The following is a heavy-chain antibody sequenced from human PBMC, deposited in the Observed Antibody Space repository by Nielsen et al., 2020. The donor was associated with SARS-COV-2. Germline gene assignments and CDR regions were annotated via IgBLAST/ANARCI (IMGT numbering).Heavy chain of an antibody. V-gene: IGHV3-73*01. D-gene: IGHD5-18*01. CDR3: TTDTAGPYYYYGMDV. J-gene: IGHJ6*02. Sequence: VRQMPGKGLEWVGRIRSKANSYATAYAASVKGRFTISRDDSKNTAYLQMNSLKTEGTAVYYCTTDTAGPYYYYGMDVWGQGATVTVSS. CDR2: IRSKANSYAT.